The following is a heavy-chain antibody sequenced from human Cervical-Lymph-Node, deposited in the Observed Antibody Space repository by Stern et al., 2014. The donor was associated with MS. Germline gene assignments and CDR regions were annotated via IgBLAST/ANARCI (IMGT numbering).Heavy chain of an antibody. D-gene: IGHD2/OR15-2a*01. V-gene: IGHV2-70*13. J-gene: IGHJ6*02. CDR1: GFSLSTSGVC. CDR2: IDWDDDQ. CDR3: VQSPNDFFYVEGMGV. Sequence: QVTLKESGPALVKPTQTLTLTCAFSGFSLSTSGVCVTWVRQPPGKALEWLARIDWDDDQYYSASLKTRLSISKDTTKNQVVLTMTNMDPADTATYYCVQSPNDFFYVEGMGVWGQGTTVTVSS.